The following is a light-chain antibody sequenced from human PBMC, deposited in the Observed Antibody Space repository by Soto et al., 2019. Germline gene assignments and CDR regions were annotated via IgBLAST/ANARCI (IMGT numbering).Light chain of an antibody. CDR3: QTWGTGILV. V-gene: IGLV4-69*01. CDR2: LDSDGSH. CDR1: SGHSSYA. J-gene: IGLJ3*02. Sequence: QPVLTQSPSASASLGASVKITCTLTSGHSSYAIAWHQQQPEKGPRYLMKLDSDGSHSKGDGIPDRFSGSSSGAERYLTISSLQSEDEADYYCQTWGTGILVFGGGTKVTVL.